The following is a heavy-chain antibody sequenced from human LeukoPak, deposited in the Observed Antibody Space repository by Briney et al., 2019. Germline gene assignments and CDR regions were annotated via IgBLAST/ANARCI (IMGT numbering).Heavy chain of an antibody. V-gene: IGHV4-4*07. CDR2: IYSSGST. CDR3: ARERRDSSGSFDY. CDR1: GGSISSYY. Sequence: PSETLSLSCTVSGGSISSYYWSWIRQPAGKGLEWVGRIYSSGSTNYNSSLKSRVTMPVDTSKNQFSLKLSSVTAADTAVYYCARERRDSSGSFDYWGQGTLVTVSS. J-gene: IGHJ4*02. D-gene: IGHD3-22*01.